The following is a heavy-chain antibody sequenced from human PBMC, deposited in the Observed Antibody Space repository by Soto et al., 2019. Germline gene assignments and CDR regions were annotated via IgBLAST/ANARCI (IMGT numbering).Heavy chain of an antibody. CDR3: ARESLRDGMDL. CDR1: GGSISSGDYY. Sequence: PSETLSLTCTVSGGSISSGDYYWSWIRQPPGKGLEWIGYIYYSGSTYYNPSLKSRVTISVDTSKNQFSLKLSSVTAADTAVYYCARESLRDGMDLWGQGTTVTVSS. J-gene: IGHJ6*02. CDR2: IYYSGST. V-gene: IGHV4-30-4*01.